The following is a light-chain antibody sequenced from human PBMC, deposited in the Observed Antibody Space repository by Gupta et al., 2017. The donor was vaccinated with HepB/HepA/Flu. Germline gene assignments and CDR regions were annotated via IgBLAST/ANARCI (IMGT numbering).Light chain of an antibody. CDR1: KLGDKY. CDR3: QAWDSSTAGV. J-gene: IGLJ3*02. Sequence: SYELTQPPSVSVSPGQTASITCSGDKLGDKYASWYQQKPGQSPVLVIYQDIKRPSGIPERFSGSNSGNTATLTISGTQAMDEADYYCQAWDSSTAGVFGGGTKLTVL. CDR2: QDI. V-gene: IGLV3-1*01.